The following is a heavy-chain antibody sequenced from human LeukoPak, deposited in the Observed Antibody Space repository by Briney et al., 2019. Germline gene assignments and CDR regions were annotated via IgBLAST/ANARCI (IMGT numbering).Heavy chain of an antibody. CDR3: ARGFYTFDY. Sequence: SETLSLTCTVSGGSISSGSYYWSWIRQPAGKGLEWIGRIYTSGSTNYNPSLKSRVTISVDTSKNQFSLKLSSVTAADTAVYYCARGFYTFDYWGQGTLVTVSS. J-gene: IGHJ4*02. CDR1: GGSISSGSYY. CDR2: IYTSGST. D-gene: IGHD5-12*01. V-gene: IGHV4-61*02.